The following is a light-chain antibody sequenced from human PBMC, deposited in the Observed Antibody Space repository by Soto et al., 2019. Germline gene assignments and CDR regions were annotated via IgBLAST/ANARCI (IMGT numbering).Light chain of an antibody. CDR1: QSVSYSSNNKNY. CDR3: QQYYTSSYT. Sequence: DIVMTQSPDSLAVSLGERATINCKSSQSVSYSSNNKNYLAWYQQRPGQPPKLLIYWASIRESGVPDRFSASGSGTDFTLAISSLQAEDVAVYYCQQYYTSSYTFGQGTKLEIK. V-gene: IGKV4-1*01. CDR2: WAS. J-gene: IGKJ2*01.